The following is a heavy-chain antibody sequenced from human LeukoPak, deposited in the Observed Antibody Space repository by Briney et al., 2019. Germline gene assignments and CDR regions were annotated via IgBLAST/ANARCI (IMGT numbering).Heavy chain of an antibody. CDR2: ISGSGGST. V-gene: IGHV3-23*01. Sequence: PGGSLRLSCAASGFTFSSYAMSWVRQAPGKGLEWVSAISGSGGSTYYADPVKGRFTISRDNSKNTLYLQMNSLRAEDTAVYYCAKAYNWNDVFDYWGQGTLVTVSS. D-gene: IGHD1-1*01. J-gene: IGHJ4*02. CDR1: GFTFSSYA. CDR3: AKAYNWNDVFDY.